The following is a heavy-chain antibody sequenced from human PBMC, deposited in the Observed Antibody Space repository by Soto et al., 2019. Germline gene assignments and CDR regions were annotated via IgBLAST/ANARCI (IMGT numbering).Heavy chain of an antibody. CDR1: GFTFSSYA. CDR3: ARDPPTGTTLDWFDS. D-gene: IGHD1-7*01. CDR2: ISSSGSFM. V-gene: IGHV3-21*01. Sequence: GGSLRLSCTASGFTFSSYAMSWVRQAPGEGLEWVSSISSSGSFMNYADSVKGRFTISRDNAKNSLYLQMSSLKDEDTAVYYCARDPPTGTTLDWFDSWGQGTLVTVSS. J-gene: IGHJ5*01.